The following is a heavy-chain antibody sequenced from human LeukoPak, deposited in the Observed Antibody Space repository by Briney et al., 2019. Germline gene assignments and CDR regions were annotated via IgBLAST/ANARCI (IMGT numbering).Heavy chain of an antibody. CDR2: INYSGNT. CDR3: ARQALADYFDY. D-gene: IGHD1-1*01. V-gene: IGHV4-39*01. CDR1: GGSISSSSDY. J-gene: IGHJ4*02. Sequence: SETLSLTCTVSGGSISSSSDYWGWIRQPPGKGLEWIGTINYSGNTLYNPSLKSRVTISVDTSRNQFSLKLRSVTAADTAVYYCARQALADYFDYWAREPWSPSPQ.